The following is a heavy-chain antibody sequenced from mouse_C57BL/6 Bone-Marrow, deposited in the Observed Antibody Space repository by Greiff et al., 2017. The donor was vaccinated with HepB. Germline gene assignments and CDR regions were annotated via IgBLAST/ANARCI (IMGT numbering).Heavy chain of an antibody. V-gene: IGHV5-9*01. Sequence: EVMLVESGGGLVKPGGSLKLSCAASGFTFSSYTMSWVRQTPEKRLEWVATISGGGGNTYYPDSVKGRFTISRDNAKNTLYLQMSSLRSEDTALYYCARQVGFAYWGQGTLVTVSA. CDR2: ISGGGGNT. J-gene: IGHJ3*01. CDR3: ARQVGFAY. CDR1: GFTFSSYT.